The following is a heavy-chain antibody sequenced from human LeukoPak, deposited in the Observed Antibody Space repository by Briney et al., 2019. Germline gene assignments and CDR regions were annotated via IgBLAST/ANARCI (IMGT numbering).Heavy chain of an antibody. CDR3: ARTKYDYWFDP. CDR1: GFTFSSYE. D-gene: IGHD3-16*01. J-gene: IGHJ5*02. CDR2: ISSSGSTI. Sequence: PGGSLRLSCAASGFTFSSYEMNWVRQAPGKGLGWVSYISSSGSTIYYADSVKGRFTISRDNAKNSLYLQMNSLRAEDAAVYYCARTKYDYWFDPWGQGTLVTVSS. V-gene: IGHV3-48*03.